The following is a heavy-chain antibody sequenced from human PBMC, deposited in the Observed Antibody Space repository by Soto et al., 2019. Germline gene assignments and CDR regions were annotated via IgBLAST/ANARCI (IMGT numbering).Heavy chain of an antibody. V-gene: IGHV4-38-2*02. J-gene: IGHJ4*02. CDR3: ARNTSGRYFDY. CDR1: SFSINSRYY. Sequence: KPSETLSLTCSVSSFSINSRYYWGWIRQPPGKGLEWIASIYNSVSTHYNPSLKSRATLSVDTSHNQFSLRLSSVTAADTAIYYCARNTSGRYFDYWGPGTLVNVSS. CDR2: IYNSVST. D-gene: IGHD6-19*01.